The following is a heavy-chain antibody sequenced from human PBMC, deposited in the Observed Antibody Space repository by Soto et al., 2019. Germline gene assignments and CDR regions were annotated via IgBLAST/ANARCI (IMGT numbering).Heavy chain of an antibody. Sequence: GGSLRLSCAASGFTFSSYWMHWVRQAPGKGLVWVSRINSDGSSTSYADSVKGRFTISRDNAKNTLYLQMNSLRAEDTAVYYCARGHHLVVVAAYYFDYWGQGTLVTVSS. V-gene: IGHV3-74*01. CDR1: GFTFSSYW. D-gene: IGHD2-15*01. CDR3: ARGHHLVVVAAYYFDY. CDR2: INSDGSST. J-gene: IGHJ4*02.